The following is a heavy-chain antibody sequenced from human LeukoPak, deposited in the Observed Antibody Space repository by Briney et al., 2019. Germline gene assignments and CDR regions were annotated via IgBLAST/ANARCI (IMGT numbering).Heavy chain of an antibody. CDR3: GRVGRGYCSSTSGSIIDY. J-gene: IGHJ4*02. D-gene: IGHD2-2*01. CDR1: GGSFSGYY. V-gene: IGHV4-34*01. CDR2: INHSGST. Sequence: SETLSLTCAVYGGSFSGYYWSWIRQPPGKGLEWIGEINHSGSTNYNPSLKSRVTISVDTSKNQSSLKLSSVTAADTAGYYCGRVGRGYCSSTSGSIIDYWGQGTLVTVSS.